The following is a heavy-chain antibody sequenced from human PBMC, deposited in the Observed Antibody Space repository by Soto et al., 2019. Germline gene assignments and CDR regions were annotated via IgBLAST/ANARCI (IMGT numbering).Heavy chain of an antibody. CDR3: AYGSGSYKPKDDHMDV. Sequence: QVQLVESGGGVVQPGRSLRLSCAASGFTFSSYGMHWVRQAPGKGLEWVAVIWYDGSNKYYADSVKGRFTISRDNSKNTLYLQMNSLRAEDTAVYYCAYGSGSYKPKDDHMDVWGKGTTVTVSS. CDR2: IWYDGSNK. V-gene: IGHV3-33*01. D-gene: IGHD3-10*01. CDR1: GFTFSSYG. J-gene: IGHJ6*03.